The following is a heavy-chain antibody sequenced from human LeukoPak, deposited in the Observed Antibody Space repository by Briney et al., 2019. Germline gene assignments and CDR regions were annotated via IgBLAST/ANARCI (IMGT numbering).Heavy chain of an antibody. CDR2: ISYSGST. CDR1: GGSIRFYS. CDR3: ARADGRGYIYGVPMYFDS. V-gene: IGHV4-59*01. J-gene: IGHJ4*02. D-gene: IGHD5-18*01. Sequence: SETLSLPCTVSGGSIRFYSWSWIRQSPGKGLECIGYISYSGSTNYNPSLKSRVTISVDTSTNQFSLKLNSVTAADTAVYYCARADGRGYIYGVPMYFDSWGQGTLVTVSS.